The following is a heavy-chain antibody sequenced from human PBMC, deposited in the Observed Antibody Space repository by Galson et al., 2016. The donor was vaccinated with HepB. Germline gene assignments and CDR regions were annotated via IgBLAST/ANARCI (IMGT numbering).Heavy chain of an antibody. J-gene: IGHJ4*02. CDR2: TYYRSKWYN. CDR1: GDSVSNKSAT. CDR3: ARGSTLHS. D-gene: IGHD1-26*01. Sequence: CAISGDSVSNKSATWNWIRQSPSRGLEWLGRTYYRSKWYNDYAASVESRITINPDTSNNQFSLRLDSVTPEDTAVYYCARGSTLHSWGQGTLVTVSS. V-gene: IGHV6-1*01.